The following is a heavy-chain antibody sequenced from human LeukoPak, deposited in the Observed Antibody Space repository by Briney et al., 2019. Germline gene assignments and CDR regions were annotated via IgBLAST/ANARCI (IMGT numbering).Heavy chain of an antibody. CDR3: ARGDCGGDCYQSI. D-gene: IGHD2-21*02. CDR2: INPSGGST. J-gene: IGHJ4*02. CDR1: GYTFTGYY. V-gene: IGHV1-46*01. Sequence: GASVKVSCKASGYTFTGYYMHWVRQAPGQGLEWMGIINPSGGSTSYAQKFQGRVTMTRDMSTSTVYMELSSLRSEDTAVYYSARGDCGGDCYQSIWGQGTLVTVSS.